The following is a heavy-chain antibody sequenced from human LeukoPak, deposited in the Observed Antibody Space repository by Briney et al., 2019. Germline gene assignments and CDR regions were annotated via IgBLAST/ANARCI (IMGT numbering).Heavy chain of an antibody. CDR1: GGSFSGYY. CDR3: ARTRGYRSRKYRGSLSTDAFDI. CDR2: INHSGST. V-gene: IGHV4-34*01. J-gene: IGHJ3*02. D-gene: IGHD5-18*01. Sequence: SETLSLTCAVYGGSFSGYYWSWIRQPPGKGLEWIGEINHSGSTNYSPSLKRRVTISVDTSKNQFSLKLSSVTAADTAVYYCARTRGYRSRKYRGSLSTDAFDIWGQGTMVTVSS.